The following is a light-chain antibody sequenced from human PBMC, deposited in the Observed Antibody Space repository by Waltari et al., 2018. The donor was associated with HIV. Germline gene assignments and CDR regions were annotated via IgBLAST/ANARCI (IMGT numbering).Light chain of an antibody. CDR1: SSDVGNYNY. V-gene: IGLV2-14*03. CDR2: DVN. J-gene: IGLJ3*02. Sequence: QSALTQPASVSGSPGQSITISCTGTSSDVGNYNYVSWFQHHPDTAPKLIIFDVNNRLSGISILVAGSKSGKTASLIISGLPPEDEADYFCTSYTSGATWVFGGGTRVTVL. CDR3: TSYTSGATWV.